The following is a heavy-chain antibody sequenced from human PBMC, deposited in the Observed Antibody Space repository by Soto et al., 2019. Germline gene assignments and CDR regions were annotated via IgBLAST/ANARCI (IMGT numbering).Heavy chain of an antibody. D-gene: IGHD3-10*01. CDR2: IYYSGST. CDR1: GGSISSSSYY. V-gene: IGHV4-39*01. Sequence: SETLSLTCTVSGGSISSSSYYWGWIRQPPGKGLEWIGSIYYSGSTYYNPSLKSRVTISVDTSKNQFSLKLSSVTAADTAVYYCAKGGSGSYSNAFDIWGLGTMVTVSS. J-gene: IGHJ3*02. CDR3: AKGGSGSYSNAFDI.